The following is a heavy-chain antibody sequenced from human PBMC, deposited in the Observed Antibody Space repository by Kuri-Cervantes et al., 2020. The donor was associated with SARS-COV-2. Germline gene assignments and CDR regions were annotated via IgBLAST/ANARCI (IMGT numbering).Heavy chain of an antibody. CDR2: ISSSSSYT. CDR1: GFTFSDYY. J-gene: IGHJ4*02. CDR3: ARDLISSGWYGLFGY. D-gene: IGHD6-19*01. V-gene: IGHV3-11*06. Sequence: GGSLTLSCAASGFTFSDYYMSWIRQAPGKGLEWVSYISSSSSYTNYADSVKGRFTISRDSAKNSLYLQMNSLRAEDTAVYYCARDLISSGWYGLFGYWGQGTLVTVSS.